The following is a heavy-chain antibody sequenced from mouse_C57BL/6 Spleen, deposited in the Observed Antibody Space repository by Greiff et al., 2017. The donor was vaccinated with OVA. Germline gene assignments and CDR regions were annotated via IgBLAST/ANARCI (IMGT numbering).Heavy chain of an antibody. CDR2: INPNYGTT. CDR1: GYSFTDYN. CDR3: ALDDYYGSSYYAMDY. J-gene: IGHJ4*01. V-gene: IGHV1-39*01. Sequence: EVQLQESGPELVKPGASVKISCKASGYSFTDYNMNWVKQSNGKSLEWIGVINPNYGTTSYNQKFKGKATLTVDQSSSTAYMQLNSLTSEDSAVYYCALDDYYGSSYYAMDYWGQGTSVTVSS. D-gene: IGHD1-1*01.